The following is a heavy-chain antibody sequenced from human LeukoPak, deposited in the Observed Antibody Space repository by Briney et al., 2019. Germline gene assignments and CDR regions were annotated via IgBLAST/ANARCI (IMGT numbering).Heavy chain of an antibody. J-gene: IGHJ4*02. Sequence: PSQTLSLTCTVSGGSISSGSYYWSWIRQPAGKGLEWIGRIYTTGSTYYNPSLKSRVTISVDRSKNQFSLKLSSVTAADTAVYYCARVHPDPLYFDYWGQGTLVTVSS. CDR1: GGSISSGSYY. V-gene: IGHV4-61*02. CDR3: ARVHPDPLYFDY. CDR2: IYTTGST.